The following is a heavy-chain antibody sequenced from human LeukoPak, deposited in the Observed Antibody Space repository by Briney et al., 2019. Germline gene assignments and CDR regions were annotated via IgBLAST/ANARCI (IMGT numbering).Heavy chain of an antibody. J-gene: IGHJ3*02. CDR2: IYYSGST. CDR1: GGSISSYY. V-gene: IGHV4-30-4*01. CDR3: ARETYDILTGYYNWFFDI. Sequence: SETLSLTCTVSGGSISSYYWSWIRQPPGKGLEWIGYIYYSGSTYYNPSLKSRATISVDTSKNQFSLKLSSVTAADTAVYYCARETYDILTGYYNWFFDIWGQGTMVTVSS. D-gene: IGHD3-9*01.